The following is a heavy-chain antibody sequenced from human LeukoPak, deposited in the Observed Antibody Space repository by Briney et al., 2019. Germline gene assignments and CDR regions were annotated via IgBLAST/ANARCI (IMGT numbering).Heavy chain of an antibody. V-gene: IGHV3-7*03. D-gene: IGHD3-16*01. CDR2: IKEDGSEK. J-gene: IGHJ6*03. Sequence: PGGSLRLSCAASGFTFSNYWMSWVRQAPGKGLEWVANIKEDGSEKYYVDSVKGRFTISRDNAKNSLYLQMNSLRAEDTALYHCARGRGELYDYAYYMDVWGKGTTVTVSS. CDR1: GFTFSNYW. CDR3: ARGRGELYDYAYYMDV.